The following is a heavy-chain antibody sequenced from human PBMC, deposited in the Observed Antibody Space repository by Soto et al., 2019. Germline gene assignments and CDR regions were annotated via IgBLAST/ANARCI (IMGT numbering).Heavy chain of an antibody. D-gene: IGHD3-16*01. CDR2: LYYTWRT. Sequence: QVQLQESGPGLVKPSQTLSLTCAVSGGSVSSADYYWSWIRQPPGKGLEWIGYLYYTWRTYYNPSLRSRVTIAVDPSESQFSLMLSSVTAAGTAVYYCARARVGGEAESWGPGNLVNVSS. J-gene: IGHJ4*02. V-gene: IGHV4-30-4*01. CDR1: GGSVSSADYY. CDR3: ARARVGGEAES.